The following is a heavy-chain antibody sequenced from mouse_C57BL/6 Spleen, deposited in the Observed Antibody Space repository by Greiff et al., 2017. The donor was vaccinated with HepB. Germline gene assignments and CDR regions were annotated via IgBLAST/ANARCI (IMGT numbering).Heavy chain of an antibody. J-gene: IGHJ2*01. D-gene: IGHD4-1*01. CDR2: IYPGDGDT. CDR1: GYAFSSSW. V-gene: IGHV1-82*01. CDR3: AREGNWDVGNYFDY. Sequence: VQLQQSGPELVKPGASVKISCKASGYAFSSSWMNWVKQRPGKGLEWIGRIYPGDGDTNYNGKFKGKATLTADKSSSTAYMQLSSLTSEDSAVYFCAREGNWDVGNYFDYWGQGTTLTVSS.